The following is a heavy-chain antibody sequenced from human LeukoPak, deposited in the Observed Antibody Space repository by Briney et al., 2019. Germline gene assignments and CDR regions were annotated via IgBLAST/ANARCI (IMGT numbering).Heavy chain of an antibody. V-gene: IGHV1-2*02. J-gene: IGHJ4*02. CDR1: GYTFTGYY. CDR2: INPNSGGT. Sequence: ASVKVSCKASGYTFTGYYMHWVRQAPGQGLEWMGWINPNSGGTNYAQKFQGRVTMTRDTSISTAYMELSRLRSDDTAVYYCARVDKDSSSSFDYWGLGTLVTVSS. CDR3: ARVDKDSSSSFDY. D-gene: IGHD6-6*01.